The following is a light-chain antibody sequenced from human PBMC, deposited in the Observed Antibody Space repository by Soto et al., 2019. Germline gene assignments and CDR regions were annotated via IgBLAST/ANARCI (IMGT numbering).Light chain of an antibody. CDR1: SGHSDDG. J-gene: IGLJ2*01. Sequence: QLVLTQSPSASASLGASVKLTCTLSSGHSDDGIAWHQQQPDKGPRYLMKLNRDGSHNKGDGIPDRFSGSSSGAERYLTISSHHSADEADYYCQSWDTVVVFGGGTKLTVL. V-gene: IGLV4-69*01. CDR3: QSWDTVVV. CDR2: LNRDGSH.